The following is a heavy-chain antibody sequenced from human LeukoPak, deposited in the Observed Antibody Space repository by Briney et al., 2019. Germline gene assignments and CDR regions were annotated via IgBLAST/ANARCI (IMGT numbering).Heavy chain of an antibody. CDR3: AKTGGFWSGSIS. CDR1: GYTFTDYA. J-gene: IGHJ4*01. Sequence: ASVKVSCKASGYTFTDYALTWVRHAPGQGLEWRGLINPDNGKANYAQKSEGGESITTYTSTDTSSMELRTLSSDDTAVYYCAKTGGFWSGSISWGQGTLVTVSS. CDR2: INPDNGKA. D-gene: IGHD3-3*01. V-gene: IGHV1-18*01.